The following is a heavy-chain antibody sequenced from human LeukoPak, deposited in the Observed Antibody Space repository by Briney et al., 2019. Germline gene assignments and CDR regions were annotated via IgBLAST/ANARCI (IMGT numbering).Heavy chain of an antibody. V-gene: IGHV1-69*06. CDR3: ARGGVEMATIFHY. CDR2: IIPIFGTA. CDR1: GYTFTGYY. Sequence: SVKVSCKASGYTFTGYYMHWVRQAPGQGLEWMGGIIPIFGTANYAQKFQGRVTITADKSTSTAYMELSSLRSEDTAVYYCARGGVEMATIFHYWGQGTLVTVSS. D-gene: IGHD5-24*01. J-gene: IGHJ4*01.